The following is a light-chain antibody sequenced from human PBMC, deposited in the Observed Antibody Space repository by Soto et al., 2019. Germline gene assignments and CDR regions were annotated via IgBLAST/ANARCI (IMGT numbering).Light chain of an antibody. J-gene: IGKJ1*01. V-gene: IGKV3-15*01. CDR1: QSISSK. CDR2: GAS. CDR3: QQYDNWCT. Sequence: EIVMTQSPATLSASPGERATLSCRASQSISSKLAWYQQKPGQAPRLLIYGASTRATGIPARFSGSGSGTECTLIISSLQSEDFAVYYCQQYDNWCTFGQGTKVEV.